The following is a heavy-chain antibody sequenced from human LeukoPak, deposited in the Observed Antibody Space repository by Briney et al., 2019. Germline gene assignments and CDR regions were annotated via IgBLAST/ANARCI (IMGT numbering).Heavy chain of an antibody. CDR2: ISWNSDTI. Sequence: SLRLSCAASGFTFDDYAMHWVRQAPGKGLEWVSGISWNSDTIGYADSVKGRFTISRDNAKNSLYLQMNSLRAEDTGVYYCARESTEERPGYWGQGTLVTVSS. D-gene: IGHD4-17*01. CDR3: ARESTEERPGY. V-gene: IGHV3-9*01. CDR1: GFTFDDYA. J-gene: IGHJ1*01.